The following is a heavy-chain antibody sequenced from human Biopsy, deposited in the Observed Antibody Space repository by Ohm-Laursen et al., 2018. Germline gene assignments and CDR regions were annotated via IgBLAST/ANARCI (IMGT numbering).Heavy chain of an antibody. V-gene: IGHV1-18*01. CDR1: RYTPTTYA. CDR2: LSIYNGNT. CDR3: ARGIGSMVRGIIINVNNWFDP. D-gene: IGHD3-10*01. J-gene: IGHJ5*02. Sequence: GHSDKPSCKASRYTPTTYAIRWARQAPGQGLEGTGSLSIYNGNTIYAQKVQGRVTMTTDTSTSTAYMELRSLRSDDTAVYYCARGIGSMVRGIIINVNNWFDPWGQGTLVTVSS.